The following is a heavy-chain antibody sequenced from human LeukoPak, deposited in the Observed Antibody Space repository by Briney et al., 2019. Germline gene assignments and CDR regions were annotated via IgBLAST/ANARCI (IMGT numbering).Heavy chain of an antibody. CDR1: GFTFSSYA. Sequence: GGSLRLSCAASGFTFSSYAMNWVRQAPGKGLEWVSAISGSGGGTYYADSVKGRFTISRDNSKNTLYLQMNSLRVEDTAVYYCAKAKGPSMVRGSFDYWGQGTLVTVSS. V-gene: IGHV3-23*01. CDR3: AKAKGPSMVRGSFDY. D-gene: IGHD3-10*01. CDR2: ISGSGGGT. J-gene: IGHJ4*02.